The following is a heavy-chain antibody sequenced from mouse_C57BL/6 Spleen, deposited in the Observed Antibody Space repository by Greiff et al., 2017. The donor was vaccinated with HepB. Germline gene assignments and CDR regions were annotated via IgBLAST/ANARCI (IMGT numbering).Heavy chain of an antibody. D-gene: IGHD1-1*01. V-gene: IGHV1-80*01. J-gene: IGHJ2*01. CDR2: IYPGDGDT. Sequence: QVHVKQSGAELVKPGASVKISCKASGYAFSSYWMNWVKQRPGKGLEWIGQIYPGDGDTNYNGKFKGKATLTADKSSSTAYMQISSLTSEDSAVYFCASDGRAPLYYGCWGQGTTLTVAS. CDR3: ASDGRAPLYYGC. CDR1: GYAFSSYW.